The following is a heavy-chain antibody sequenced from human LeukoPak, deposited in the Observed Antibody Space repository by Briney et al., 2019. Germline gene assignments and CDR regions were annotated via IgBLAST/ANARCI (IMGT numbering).Heavy chain of an antibody. Sequence: GGSLRLSCAASGFTFSSYSMNWVRQAPGKGLEWVSSISSSSNYIYYADSVKGRFTISRDNAKNSLYLQMNSLRAEDTAVYYCAKERDTAVVTAFDIWGQGTMVTVSS. V-gene: IGHV3-21*01. CDR1: GFTFSSYS. J-gene: IGHJ3*02. CDR3: AKERDTAVVTAFDI. D-gene: IGHD5-18*01. CDR2: ISSSSNYI.